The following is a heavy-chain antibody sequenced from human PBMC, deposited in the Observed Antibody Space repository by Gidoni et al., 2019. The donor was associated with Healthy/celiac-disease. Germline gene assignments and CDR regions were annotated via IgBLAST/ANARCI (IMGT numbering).Heavy chain of an antibody. Sequence: EVQLVESGGGLVQPGGSLRLSCSASGFTFSSYAMHWVRQAPGKGLEYVSAISSNGGSTYYADSVKGRFTISRDNSKNSLYLQMSSLRAEDTAVYYCVKDIPNSISGIHAFDIWGQGTMVTVSS. V-gene: IGHV3-64D*09. J-gene: IGHJ3*02. CDR2: ISSNGGST. CDR1: GFTFSSYA. CDR3: VKDIPNSISGIHAFDI. D-gene: IGHD3-10*01.